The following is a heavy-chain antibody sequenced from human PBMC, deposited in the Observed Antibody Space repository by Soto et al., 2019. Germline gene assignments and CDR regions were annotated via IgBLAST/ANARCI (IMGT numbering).Heavy chain of an antibody. Sequence: PSETLSLTCAVSGVSISNTAYYWGWIRQPPGKGLEWIGTIFYSGSTYYNPSLKSRVTISVDTSNNQFSLKMNSATPADTAVYYCARDHSGTYSRPIDSWGQGTLVTVSA. CDR1: GVSISNTAYY. CDR3: ARDHSGTYSRPIDS. D-gene: IGHD1-26*01. CDR2: IFYSGST. V-gene: IGHV4-39*02. J-gene: IGHJ4*02.